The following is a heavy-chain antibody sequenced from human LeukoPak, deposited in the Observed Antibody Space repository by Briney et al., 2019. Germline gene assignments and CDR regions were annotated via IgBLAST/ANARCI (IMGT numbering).Heavy chain of an antibody. J-gene: IGHJ5*02. D-gene: IGHD2-15*01. Sequence: PSETLSLTCTVSGGSISSYYWSWIRQPPGKGLEWIGYIYYSGSTNYNPSLKSRVTISVDTSKNQFSLKLSSVTAADTAVYYCARGIRYCSGGSCYHVDPWGQGTLVTVSS. CDR3: ARGIRYCSGGSCYHVDP. CDR2: IYYSGST. V-gene: IGHV4-59*01. CDR1: GGSISSYY.